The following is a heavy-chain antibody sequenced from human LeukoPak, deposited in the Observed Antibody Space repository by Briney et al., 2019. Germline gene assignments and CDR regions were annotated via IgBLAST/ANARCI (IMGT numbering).Heavy chain of an antibody. CDR1: GYTFTSYA. CDR3: ARDSSRLTTDAFDI. CDR2: IIPIFGTA. D-gene: IGHD4/OR15-4a*01. Sequence: SVMVSCKASGYTFTSYAISWVRQAPGQGLEWMGGIIPIFGTANYAQKFQGRVTITTDESTSTAYMELSSLRSEDTAVYYCARDSSRLTTDAFDIWGQGTMVTVSS. J-gene: IGHJ3*02. V-gene: IGHV1-69*05.